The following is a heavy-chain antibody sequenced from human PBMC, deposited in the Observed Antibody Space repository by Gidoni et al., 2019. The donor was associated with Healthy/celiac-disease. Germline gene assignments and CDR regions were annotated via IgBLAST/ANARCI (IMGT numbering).Heavy chain of an antibody. Sequence: QVQLQESGPGLVKPSQTLSLTCPVSGGPISSGGYYWSWIRQHPGKGLEWIGYIYYSGSTYYNPSLKSRVTRSVDTSKNQFSLKLSSVTAADTAVYYCAREGGSKDAFDIWGQGTMVTVSS. CDR2: IYYSGST. J-gene: IGHJ3*02. CDR1: GGPISSGGYY. CDR3: AREGGSKDAFDI. V-gene: IGHV4-31*03. D-gene: IGHD1-26*01.